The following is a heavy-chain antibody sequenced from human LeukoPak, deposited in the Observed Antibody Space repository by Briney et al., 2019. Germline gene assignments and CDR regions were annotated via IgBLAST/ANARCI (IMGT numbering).Heavy chain of an antibody. V-gene: IGHV3-66*01. CDR3: AGSGIGPSPFDY. CDR1: GFTFSSYG. Sequence: PGGSLRLSCAASGFTFSSYGMSWVRQAPGKGLEWVSVIYSGGSTYYADSVKGRFTISRDNSKNTLYLQMNSLRAEDTAVYYCAGSGIGPSPFDYWGQGTLVTVSS. CDR2: IYSGGST. J-gene: IGHJ4*02. D-gene: IGHD3-10*01.